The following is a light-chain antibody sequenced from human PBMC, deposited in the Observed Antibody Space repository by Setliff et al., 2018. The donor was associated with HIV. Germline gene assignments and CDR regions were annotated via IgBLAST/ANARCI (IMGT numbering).Light chain of an antibody. CDR2: QAS. CDR1: SGDVGRYNL. Sequence: SVLTQPASVSGSPGQSITISCTGTSGDVGRYNLVSWYQQQPCKPPKLMIYQASKRPSGVSNRFSGSKSGNTASLTISGLQAEDEADYYCCSNTGSNTYVFGTGTKVTVL. CDR3: CSNTGSNTYV. V-gene: IGLV2-23*01. J-gene: IGLJ1*01.